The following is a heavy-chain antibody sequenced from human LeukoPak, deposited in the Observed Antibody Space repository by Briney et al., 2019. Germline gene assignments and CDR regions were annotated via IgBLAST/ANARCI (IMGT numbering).Heavy chain of an antibody. CDR3: AREPRRGGYDVDYYYGMDV. J-gene: IGHJ6*02. CDR1: GYTFTGYY. CDR2: INPNSGGT. Sequence: VASVKVSCKASGYTFTGYYMHWVRQAPGQGLEWMGWINPNSGGTSYAQKFQGRVTMTRDTSISAAYMELSRLRSDDTAVYYCAREPRRGGYDVDYYYGMDVWGQGTTVTVSS. V-gene: IGHV1-2*02. D-gene: IGHD5-12*01.